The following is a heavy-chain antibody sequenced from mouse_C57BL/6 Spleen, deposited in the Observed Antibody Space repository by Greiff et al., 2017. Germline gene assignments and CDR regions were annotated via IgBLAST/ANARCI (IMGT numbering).Heavy chain of an antibody. CDR3: ARGVTTRAWFAY. D-gene: IGHD2-2*01. CDR1: GYTFTDYN. V-gene: IGHV1-22*01. Sequence: EVQLQQSGPELVKPGASVKMSCKASGYTFTDYNMHWVKQSHGKSLEWIGYINPNNGGTSYNQKFKGKATLTVNKSYSTAYMELRSLTSEESAVYYCARGVTTRAWFAYWGQGTLVTVSA. J-gene: IGHJ3*01. CDR2: INPNNGGT.